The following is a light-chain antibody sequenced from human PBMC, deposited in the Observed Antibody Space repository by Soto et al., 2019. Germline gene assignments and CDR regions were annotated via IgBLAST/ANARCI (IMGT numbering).Light chain of an antibody. V-gene: IGKV3-11*01. CDR2: YAS. CDR3: QQRSTWPLFT. CDR1: QTVSRY. J-gene: IGKJ4*01. Sequence: VLTQSPATLSLSPGERATLSCRASQTVSRYLAWYQRKPGQAPMLLTYYASNRATGIPARFSGSGSGPDYTLTISSREPEEFAVYYCQQRSTWPLFTFGGGTKVE.